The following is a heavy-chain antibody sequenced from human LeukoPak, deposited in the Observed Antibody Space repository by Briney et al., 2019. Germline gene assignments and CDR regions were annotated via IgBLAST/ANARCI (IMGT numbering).Heavy chain of an antibody. J-gene: IGHJ4*02. V-gene: IGHV3-30*02. CDR2: IRYDGSNK. D-gene: IGHD3-10*01. CDR3: ARETTYYYGSGPLDY. CDR1: GFTFSSYG. Sequence: GGSLRLSCAASGFTFSSYGMHWVRQAPGKGLEWVAFIRYDGSNKYYADSVKGRFTISRDNSKNTLYLQMNSLRAEDTAVYYCARETTYYYGSGPLDYWGQGTLVTVSS.